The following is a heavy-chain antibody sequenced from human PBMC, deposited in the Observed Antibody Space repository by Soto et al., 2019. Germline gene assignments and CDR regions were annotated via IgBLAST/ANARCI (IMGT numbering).Heavy chain of an antibody. CDR3: ARVPSSSGWYGKYYFDY. V-gene: IGHV4-34*01. J-gene: IGHJ4*02. D-gene: IGHD6-19*01. Sequence: QVQLQQWGAGLLKPSETLSLTCAVYGGSFSGYYWSWIRQPPGKGLEWIGEINHSGSTNYNPSLKSRVTISVDTSKNQFSLKLSSVTAADTAVYYCARVPSSSGWYGKYYFDYWGQGTLVTVSS. CDR2: INHSGST. CDR1: GGSFSGYY.